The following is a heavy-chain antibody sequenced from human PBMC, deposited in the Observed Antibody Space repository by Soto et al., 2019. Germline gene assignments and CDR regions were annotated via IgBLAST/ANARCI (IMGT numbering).Heavy chain of an antibody. CDR1: GGSVSSGSYY. CDR3: ARDRGYYDSSGYLKAFDI. Sequence: SETLSLTCTVSGGSVSSGSYYWSWIRQPPGKGLEWIGYIYYSGSTNYNSSLKSRVTISVDTSKNQFSLKLTSVTAADTAVYYCARDRGYYDSSGYLKAFDIWGQGTMVTV. CDR2: IYYSGST. D-gene: IGHD3-22*01. V-gene: IGHV4-61*01. J-gene: IGHJ3*02.